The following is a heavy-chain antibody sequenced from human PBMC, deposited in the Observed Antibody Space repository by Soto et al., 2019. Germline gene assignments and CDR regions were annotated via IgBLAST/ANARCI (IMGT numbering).Heavy chain of an antibody. J-gene: IGHJ4*02. CDR2: INVGNGNT. V-gene: IGHV1-3*01. CDR3: AREGAHYTPLDH. CDR1: GYTFTDYA. Sequence: ASVKVSCEASGYTFTDYAIHLVLQAPGQGLEWMGWINVGNGNTGYSRKFQGRVTNVRDMSASTAYIEVTSLTSEDTAIYYCAREGAHYTPLDHWGQGTLVTVSS. D-gene: IGHD2-15*01.